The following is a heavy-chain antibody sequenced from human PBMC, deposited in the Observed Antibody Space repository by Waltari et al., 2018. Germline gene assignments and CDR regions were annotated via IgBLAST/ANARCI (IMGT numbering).Heavy chain of an antibody. J-gene: IGHJ3*02. Sequence: QVHLVESGGGVVQPGGSLRLSCAASGFPFSDSGMHWVRRAQGKGLEWVAFIRYDASDIYYRDSVKGRFTISRDNSKNTLFLQMSSLRAEDTAVYYCAKVGVGLTTWYAFDIWGQGTMVTVSS. CDR3: AKVGVGLTTWYAFDI. V-gene: IGHV3-30*02. D-gene: IGHD1-1*01. CDR1: GFPFSDSG. CDR2: IRYDASDI.